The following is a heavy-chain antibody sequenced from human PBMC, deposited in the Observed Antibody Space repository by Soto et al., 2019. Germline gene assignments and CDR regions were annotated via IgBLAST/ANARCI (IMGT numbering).Heavy chain of an antibody. CDR1: GGSFSGYY. Sequence: SETLSLTCAVYGGSFSGYYWSWIRQPPGKGLEWIGEINHSGSTNYNPSLKSRVTISVDTSKNQFSLKLSSVTAADTAVYYCARGPPGGSGSYGWFDPWGQGTLVTVSS. J-gene: IGHJ5*02. CDR3: ARGPPGGSGSYGWFDP. CDR2: INHSGST. V-gene: IGHV4-34*01. D-gene: IGHD3-10*01.